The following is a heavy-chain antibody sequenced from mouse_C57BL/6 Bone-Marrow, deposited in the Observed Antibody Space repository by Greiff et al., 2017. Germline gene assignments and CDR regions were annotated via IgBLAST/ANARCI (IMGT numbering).Heavy chain of an antibody. CDR1: GFNIKDDY. CDR2: IDPENGDT. CDR3: TTRGDDYDHLAFAD. J-gene: IGHJ3*01. Sequence: EVKLQQSGAELVRPGASVKLSCTASGFNIKDDYMHWVKQRPEQGLEWIGWIDPENGDTEYASKFQGKATLTAATSSNTAYLQLSSLTAEDTAVYYCTTRGDDYDHLAFADWGKGTLVTVSA. V-gene: IGHV14-4*01. D-gene: IGHD2-4*01.